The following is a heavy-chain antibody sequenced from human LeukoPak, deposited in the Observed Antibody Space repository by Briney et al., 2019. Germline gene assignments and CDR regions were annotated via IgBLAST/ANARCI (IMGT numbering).Heavy chain of an antibody. Sequence: GGSLRLSCAASGFTFSSYEMNWVRQAPGKGLGWVSYISSSGSTIYYADSVKGRFTISRDNAKNSLYLQMNSLRAGDTAVYYCAELGITMIGGVWGKGTTVTISS. J-gene: IGHJ6*04. CDR1: GFTFSSYE. V-gene: IGHV3-48*03. D-gene: IGHD3-10*02. CDR2: ISSSGSTI. CDR3: AELGITMIGGV.